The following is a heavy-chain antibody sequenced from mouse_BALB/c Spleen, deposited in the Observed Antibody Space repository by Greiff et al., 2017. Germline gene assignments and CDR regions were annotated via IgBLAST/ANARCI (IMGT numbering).Heavy chain of an antibody. CDR1: GYTFTSYT. Sequence: QVQLQQSAAELARPGASVKMSCKASGYTFTSYTMHWVKQRPGQGLEWIGYINPSSGYTEYNQKFKDKTTLTADKSSSTAYMQLSSLTSEDSAVYYCARLITTAHYYAMDYWGQGTSGTVSS. V-gene: IGHV1-4*02. J-gene: IGHJ4*01. CDR2: INPSSGYT. D-gene: IGHD1-2*01. CDR3: ARLITTAHYYAMDY.